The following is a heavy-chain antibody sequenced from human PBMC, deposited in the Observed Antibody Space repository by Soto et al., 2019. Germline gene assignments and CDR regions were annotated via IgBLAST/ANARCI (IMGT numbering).Heavy chain of an antibody. CDR3: ASASVAYSSSWYEPGGRTFDY. J-gene: IGHJ4*02. CDR2: IYYSGST. CDR1: GGSISSYY. Sequence: SETLSLTCTVSGGSISSYYWSWIRQPPGKGLEWIGYIYYSGSTNYNPSLKSRVTISVDTSKNQFSLKLSSVTAADTAVYYCASASVAYSSSWYEPGGRTFDYWGQGTLVTVSS. D-gene: IGHD6-13*01. V-gene: IGHV4-59*01.